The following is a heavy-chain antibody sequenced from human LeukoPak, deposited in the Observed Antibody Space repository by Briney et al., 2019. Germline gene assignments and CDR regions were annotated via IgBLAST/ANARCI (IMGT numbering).Heavy chain of an antibody. J-gene: IGHJ5*02. V-gene: IGHV1-2*02. CDR2: IKPDSGGT. CDR1: GYTFTDYY. CDR3: ASDTVELAGGWFDP. D-gene: IGHD3-3*02. Sequence: ASVKVSCKTSGYTFTDYYIHWVRQDPGQGLEWLGWIKPDSGGTNYAQKFQDRVTMTRNTSITTAYMELSRLRSDDTAVYYCASDTVELAGGWFDPWGQGTLVTVSS.